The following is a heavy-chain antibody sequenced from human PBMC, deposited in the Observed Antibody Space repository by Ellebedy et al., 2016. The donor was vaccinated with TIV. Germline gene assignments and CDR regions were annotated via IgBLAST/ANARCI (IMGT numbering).Heavy chain of an antibody. CDR1: GYGFTDYW. CDR3: ARQNNGDLGD. CDR2: IYPGDSRS. D-gene: IGHD4-17*01. V-gene: IGHV5-51*01. Sequence: GESLKISCTSSGYGFTDYWIAWVRQMPGKGLEWMGIIYPGDSRSFYSPSFQGHVSISADKSINTAYLQWSSLRASDTAMYYCARQNNGDLGDWGQGTLVTVSS. J-gene: IGHJ4*02.